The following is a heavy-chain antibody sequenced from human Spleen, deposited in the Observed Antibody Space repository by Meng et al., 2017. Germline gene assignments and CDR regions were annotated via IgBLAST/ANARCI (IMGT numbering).Heavy chain of an antibody. Sequence: VLLEDSGPGLGKPSPTLSLTCTGSGGSISSGGYYWSWIRQHPGKGLEWIGYIYYSGSTYYNPSLKSLVTISVDTSKNQFSLKLSSVTAADTAVYYCARVTTVTDIYFDYWGQGTLVTVSS. CDR1: GGSISSGGYY. D-gene: IGHD4-17*01. J-gene: IGHJ4*02. CDR3: ARVTTVTDIYFDY. V-gene: IGHV4-31*01. CDR2: IYYSGST.